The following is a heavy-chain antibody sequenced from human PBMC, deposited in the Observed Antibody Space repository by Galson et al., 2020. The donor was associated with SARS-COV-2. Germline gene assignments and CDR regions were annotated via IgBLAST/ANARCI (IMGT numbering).Heavy chain of an antibody. CDR2: INPNSGGT. CDR1: GYTFTGYY. CDR3: ARDRFVVVPAANWFDP. V-gene: IGHV1-2*02. Sequence: ASVKVSCKASGYTFTGYYMHWVRQAPGQGLEWMGWINPNSGGTNYAQKFQGRVTMTRDTSISTAYMELSRLRSDDTVVYYCARDRFVVVPAANWFDPWGQGTLVTVSS. D-gene: IGHD2-2*01. J-gene: IGHJ5*02.